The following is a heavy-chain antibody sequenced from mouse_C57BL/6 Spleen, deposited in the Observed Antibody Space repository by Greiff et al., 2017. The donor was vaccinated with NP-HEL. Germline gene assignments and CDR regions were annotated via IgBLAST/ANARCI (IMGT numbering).Heavy chain of an antibody. CDR3: AREGYYGSGDV. D-gene: IGHD1-1*01. Sequence: QVQLQQPGAELVRPGSSVKLSCKASGYTFTSYWMHWVKQRPIQGLEWIGNIDPSDSGTNFNQKFKDKATLTVDKSSSTAYMQLSSQASEDSAVYYCAREGYYGSGDVWGTGTTVTVAS. CDR1: GYTFTSYW. V-gene: IGHV1-52*01. CDR2: IDPSDSGT. J-gene: IGHJ1*03.